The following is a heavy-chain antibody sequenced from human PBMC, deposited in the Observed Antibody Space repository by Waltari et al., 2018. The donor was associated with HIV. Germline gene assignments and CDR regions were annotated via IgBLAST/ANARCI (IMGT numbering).Heavy chain of an antibody. V-gene: IGHV3-7*01. CDR2: IKQDGSEK. J-gene: IGHJ5*02. Sequence: EVQLVESGGGLVQPGGSLRLSCGASGFTFRSYWMSWVRQAPGKGLEWVANIKQDGSEKYYVDSMKGRFTISRDNAKNSLYLQINSLRAEDTAVYYCAGRSPARRLNWFDPWGQGTLVIVSS. CDR1: GFTFRSYW. D-gene: IGHD2-8*01. CDR3: AGRSPARRLNWFDP.